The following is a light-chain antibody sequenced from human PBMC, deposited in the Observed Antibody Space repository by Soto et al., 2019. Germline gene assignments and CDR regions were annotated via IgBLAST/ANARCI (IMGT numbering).Light chain of an antibody. Sequence: QSVLTQPASVSGSPGQSITIPCTGTSSDVGGYNYVSWYQQHPGKAPKLIIYEVSNRPSGVSNRFSGSKSGNTASLTISGLQAEDEADYSCNSYTSKSTGVFGTGNKVTVL. J-gene: IGLJ1*01. V-gene: IGLV2-14*01. CDR3: NSYTSKSTGV. CDR1: SSDVGGYNY. CDR2: EVS.